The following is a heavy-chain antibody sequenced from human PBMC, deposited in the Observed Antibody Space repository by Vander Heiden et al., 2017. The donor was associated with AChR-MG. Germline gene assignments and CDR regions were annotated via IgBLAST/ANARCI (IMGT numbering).Heavy chain of an antibody. CDR1: GFTSSTYY. CDR3: AGGSGWLIEY. D-gene: IGHD6-19*01. CDR2: IKQDGSDR. Sequence: EVQLVESGGGLVQPWGSLRLPCAASGFTSSTYYMTWVRQAPGKGLEWVANIKQDGSDRQYVDSVRGRVTISTDYAMNSLYLQMNSLRTQDTAVYYCAGGSGWLIEYWGQGTLVTVSS. V-gene: IGHV3-7*01. J-gene: IGHJ4*02.